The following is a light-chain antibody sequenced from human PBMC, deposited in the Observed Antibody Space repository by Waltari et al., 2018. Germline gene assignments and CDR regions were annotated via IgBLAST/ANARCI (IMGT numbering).Light chain of an antibody. Sequence: EIVMTQSPATLSVSPGERATLFCRASQSISNNVAWYQQKPGQAPRLVLYGVSTRATGIPARFRGSGSGTEFTLTISSLQSEDFAVYYCQQYKNWPYTLGQGTKLEIK. CDR1: QSISNN. CDR2: GVS. J-gene: IGKJ2*01. V-gene: IGKV3-15*01. CDR3: QQYKNWPYT.